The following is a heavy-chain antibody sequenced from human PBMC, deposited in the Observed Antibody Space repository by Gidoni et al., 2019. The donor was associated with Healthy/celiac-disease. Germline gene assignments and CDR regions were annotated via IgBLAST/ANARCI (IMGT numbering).Heavy chain of an antibody. Sequence: EVQLVESGGGLIQPGGSLRLSCAASRFTVSSNYMSWVRQAPGKGLEWVSVIYSGGSTYYADSVKGRFTISRDNSKNTLYLQMNSLRAEDTAVYYCARDSEYYYYGMDVWGQGTTVTVSS. CDR2: IYSGGST. CDR1: RFTVSSNY. J-gene: IGHJ6*02. CDR3: ARDSEYYYYGMDV. V-gene: IGHV3-53*01.